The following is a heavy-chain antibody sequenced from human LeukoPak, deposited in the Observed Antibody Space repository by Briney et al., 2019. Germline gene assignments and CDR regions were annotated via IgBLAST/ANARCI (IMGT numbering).Heavy chain of an antibody. CDR3: AKSGGYSYGYDFDY. V-gene: IGHV3-43*02. CDR2: ISGNGGST. Sequence: GGSLRLSCAASGFTFDDYAMHWVRQAPGKGLEWVSLISGNGGSTYYADSVKGRFTISRDNSKNSLYLQMNSLRTEGTALYYCAKSGGYSYGYDFDYWGQGTLVTVSS. CDR1: GFTFDDYA. J-gene: IGHJ4*02. D-gene: IGHD5-18*01.